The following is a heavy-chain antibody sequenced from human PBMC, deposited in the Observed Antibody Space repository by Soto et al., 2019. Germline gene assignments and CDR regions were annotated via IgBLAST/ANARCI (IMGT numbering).Heavy chain of an antibody. CDR1: GGSISSSSYY. V-gene: IGHV4-39*01. CDR3: ARDFFDSSDYTTNWFDP. CDR2: IYYSGST. D-gene: IGHD3-22*01. J-gene: IGHJ5*02. Sequence: PSETLSLTCTLSGGSISSSSYYWGWIRQHPEKGLDLIGSIYYSGSTFYNPSLKSRVTISVYTSNNLFSLKLTSVTAADAALYYCARDFFDSSDYTTNWFDPWGQGTLVTVSS.